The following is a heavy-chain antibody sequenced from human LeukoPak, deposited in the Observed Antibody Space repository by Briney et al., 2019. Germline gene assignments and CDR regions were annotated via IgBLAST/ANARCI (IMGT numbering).Heavy chain of an antibody. V-gene: IGHV4-34*01. J-gene: IGHJ4*02. CDR1: GGSFSGYY. Sequence: SETLSLTCAVYGGSFSGYYWSWIRQPPGKGLEWIGEINHSGSTNYNPSLKSRVTISADTSKNQFSLKLSSVTAADTAVYYCARRGATVTTCDYWGQGTLVTVSS. CDR2: INHSGST. D-gene: IGHD4-17*01. CDR3: ARRGATVTTCDY.